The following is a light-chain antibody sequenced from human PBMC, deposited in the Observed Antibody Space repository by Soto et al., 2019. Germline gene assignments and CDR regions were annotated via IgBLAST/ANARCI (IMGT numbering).Light chain of an antibody. V-gene: IGKV1-6*01. J-gene: IGKJ1*01. CDR1: QGSRND. CDR3: VQGTHWPRT. CDR2: AVS. Sequence: AIQMTQSPSSLSASVGDRVTITCRASQGSRNDVGWYQQKPGKAPKLLIYAVSSLQSGVPDRFSGSGSGTDFTLKISRVEAEDVGLYYCVQGTHWPRTFGQGTKVDIK.